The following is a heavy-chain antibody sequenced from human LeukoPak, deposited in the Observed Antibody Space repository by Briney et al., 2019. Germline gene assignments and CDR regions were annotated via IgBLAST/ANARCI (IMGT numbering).Heavy chain of an antibody. V-gene: IGHV1-18*01. CDR3: ARTVGSMIVVAVDAFDI. D-gene: IGHD3-22*01. J-gene: IGHJ3*02. CDR2: ISAYNGNT. CDR1: GYTFTSYG. Sequence: ASVKVSCKASGYTFTSYGISWVRQAPGQGLEWMGWISAYNGNTNYAQKLQGRVTMTTGTSTSTAYMELRSLRSDDTAVYYCARTVGSMIVVAVDAFDIWGQGTMVTVSS.